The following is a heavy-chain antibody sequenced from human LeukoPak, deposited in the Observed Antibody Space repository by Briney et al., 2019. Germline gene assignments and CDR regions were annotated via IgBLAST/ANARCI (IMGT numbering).Heavy chain of an antibody. CDR1: GFIVSTNY. Sequence: GGSLRLSCAASGFIVSTNYMSWVRQAPGKGLEWVSVIYSGGSTYYADSVKGRFTISRDNSKNTLYLQMNSLRAEDTAVYYCATGSSWELRGDAFDIWGQGTMVTVSS. CDR2: IYSGGST. CDR3: ATGSSWELRGDAFDI. V-gene: IGHV3-53*01. D-gene: IGHD1-26*01. J-gene: IGHJ3*02.